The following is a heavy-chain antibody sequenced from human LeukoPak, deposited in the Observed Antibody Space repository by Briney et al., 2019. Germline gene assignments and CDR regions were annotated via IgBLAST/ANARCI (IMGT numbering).Heavy chain of an antibody. J-gene: IGHJ4*02. CDR3: AKVPRPALAYCGGDCYPDY. Sequence: GGSLRLSCAASGFTFSSYGMHWVRQAPGKGLEWVAVISHDGSNKYYADSVKGRFTISRDNSKNTLYLQMNSLRAEDTAVYYCAKVPRPALAYCGGDCYPDYWGQGTLVTVSS. V-gene: IGHV3-30*18. D-gene: IGHD2-21*02. CDR1: GFTFSSYG. CDR2: ISHDGSNK.